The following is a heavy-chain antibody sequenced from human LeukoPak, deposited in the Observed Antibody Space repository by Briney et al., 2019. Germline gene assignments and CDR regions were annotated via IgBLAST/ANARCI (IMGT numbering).Heavy chain of an antibody. J-gene: IGHJ4*02. CDR1: GFTFSSYG. CDR2: ISASAINT. CDR3: AKEGGWYTSAFDD. D-gene: IGHD6-19*01. V-gene: IGHV3-23*01. Sequence: GGSLRLSCAASGFTFSSYGMSWVRQAPGKGLEWVSAISASAINTYYTGSVKGRFTISRDNSKNTLYLQMNSLRADDTAVYYCAKEGGWYTSAFDDWGQGTLVTVSS.